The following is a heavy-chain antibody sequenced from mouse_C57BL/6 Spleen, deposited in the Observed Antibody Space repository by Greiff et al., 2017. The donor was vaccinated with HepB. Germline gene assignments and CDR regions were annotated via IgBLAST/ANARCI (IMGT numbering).Heavy chain of an antibody. Sequence: EVKLVESGGGLVKPGGSLKLSCAASGFTFSSYTMSWVRQTPEKRLEWVATISGGGGNTYYPDSVKGRFTISRDNAKNTLYLQMSSLRSEDTALYYCARVYYGNYGYWGQGTTLTVSS. CDR1: GFTFSSYT. V-gene: IGHV5-9*01. D-gene: IGHD2-1*01. J-gene: IGHJ2*01. CDR3: ARVYYGNYGY. CDR2: ISGGGGNT.